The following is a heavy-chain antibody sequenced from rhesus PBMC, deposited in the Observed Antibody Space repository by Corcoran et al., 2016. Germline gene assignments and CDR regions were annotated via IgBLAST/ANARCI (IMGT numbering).Heavy chain of an antibody. CDR3: ARAAAGVWLSFDY. J-gene: IGHJ4*01. CDR1: VYTFCDSY. Sequence: EVQLVPSGAEGQKPGASVNIPGKSSVYTFCDSYLHWVVQAPGTGLEWMGRVDPENGEAKHAQKCQDRVTITADTSIDTAYMELSSLRSEDTAVYYCARAAAGVWLSFDYWGQGVLVTVSS. CDR2: VDPENGEA. V-gene: IGHV1-111*02. D-gene: IGHD6-25*01.